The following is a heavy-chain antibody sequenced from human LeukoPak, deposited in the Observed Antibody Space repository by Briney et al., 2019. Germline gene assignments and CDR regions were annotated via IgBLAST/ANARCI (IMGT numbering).Heavy chain of an antibody. Sequence: SETLSLTCTVSGGSVSGSYYWNWIRQPPGKGLEWIGYMYSSGTINYNPSLKSRVTVSIDMSKNQFSLKLSSVTAADTAVYYCAKEDDGVAARPFDYWGQGTLVTVSS. CDR2: MYSSGTI. CDR3: AKEDDGVAARPFDY. V-gene: IGHV4-61*01. CDR1: GGSVSGSYY. D-gene: IGHD6-6*01. J-gene: IGHJ4*02.